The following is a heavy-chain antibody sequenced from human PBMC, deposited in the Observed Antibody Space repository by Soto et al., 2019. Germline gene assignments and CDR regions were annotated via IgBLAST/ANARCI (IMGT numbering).Heavy chain of an antibody. D-gene: IGHD3-22*01. CDR3: AKAGPSSSYYYASDY. J-gene: IGHJ4*02. V-gene: IGHV3-23*01. CDR1: GFTFNKYA. Sequence: EVQVLESGGGLVQPGGSLRLSCTASGFTFNKYAMNWVRQAPGKGLEWVSAVSGSGGSTYYADSVKGRFTISRDNSKNTLYLQMNSLRAEDTAVYYCAKAGPSSSYYYASDYWGQGTLVTVSS. CDR2: VSGSGGST.